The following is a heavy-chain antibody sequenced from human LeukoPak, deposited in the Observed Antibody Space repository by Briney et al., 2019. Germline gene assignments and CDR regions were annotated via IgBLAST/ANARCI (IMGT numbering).Heavy chain of an antibody. D-gene: IGHD6-19*01. CDR2: IKQDGIDK. V-gene: IGHV3-7*01. CDR1: GFTFSSYW. J-gene: IGHJ4*02. CDR3: AREYGSKWAYDY. Sequence: PGGSLRLSCAASGFTFSSYWMTWVRQAPGKGPEWVANIKQDGIDKNYVDSVNGRFIISRDNTKNSLYLQMNSLRADDTAVYYCAREYGSKWAYDYWGQGTLVAVSS.